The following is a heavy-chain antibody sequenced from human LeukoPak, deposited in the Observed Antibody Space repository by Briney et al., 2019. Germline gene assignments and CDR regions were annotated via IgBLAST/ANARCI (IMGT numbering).Heavy chain of an antibody. V-gene: IGHV2-5*02. CDR1: GFSLSSSGEG. CDR2: IYWDDDK. Sequence: SGPTLVNPTQTLTLTCTFSGFSLSSSGEGVGWIRQPPGKAPEWLVFIYWDDDKRYSPSLKSRLTITKDTSKNQVVLTMTNMDPVDTATYYCAHRRSGYNGGWNEGYPDYWGQGTLVTVSS. CDR3: AHRRSGYNGGWNEGYPDY. J-gene: IGHJ4*02. D-gene: IGHD6-19*01.